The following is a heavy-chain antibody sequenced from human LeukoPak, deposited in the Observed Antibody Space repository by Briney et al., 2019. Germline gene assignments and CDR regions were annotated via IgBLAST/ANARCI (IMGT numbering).Heavy chain of an antibody. CDR1: GGTFSSYA. D-gene: IGHD3-9*01. V-gene: IGHV1-69*13. CDR2: IIPIFGTA. J-gene: IGHJ6*02. CDR3: ARGSYDILTGNRPYGMDV. Sequence: SVKVSCKASGGTFSSYAISWVRQAPGQGLEWMGGIIPIFGTANYAQKFQGRVTITADESTSTAYMELSSLRSEDTAVYYCARGSYDILTGNRPYGMDVWGQGTTVTVS.